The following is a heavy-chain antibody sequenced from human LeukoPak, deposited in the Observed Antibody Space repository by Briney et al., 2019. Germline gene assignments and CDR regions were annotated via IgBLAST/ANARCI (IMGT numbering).Heavy chain of an antibody. V-gene: IGHV3-23*01. D-gene: IGHD3-22*01. CDR3: AKGRYCSGGSCYYFTYYYDSSGYYYEKPYDY. CDR1: GFTFSSYA. J-gene: IGHJ4*02. Sequence: GGSLRLSCAASGFTFSSYAMSWVRQAPGKGLEWVSAISGSGGSTYYADSVKGRFTIFRDNSKNTLYLQMNSLRAEDTAVYYCAKGRYCSGGSCYYFTYYYDSSGYYYEKPYDYWGQGTLVTVSS. CDR2: ISGSGGST.